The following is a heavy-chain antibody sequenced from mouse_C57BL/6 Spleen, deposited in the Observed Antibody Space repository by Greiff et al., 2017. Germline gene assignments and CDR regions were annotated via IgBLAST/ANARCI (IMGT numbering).Heavy chain of an antibody. CDR3: VYYDYVGGYFDV. D-gene: IGHD2-4*01. CDR2: IHPNSGST. J-gene: IGHJ1*03. CDR1: GYTFTSYW. V-gene: IGHV1-64*01. Sequence: QVQLQQPGAELVKPGASVKLSCKASGYTFTSYWMHWVKQRPGQGLEWIGMIHPNSGSTNYNEKFKSKATLTVDKSSSTAYMQLSSLTSEDSAVYYCVYYDYVGGYFDVWGTGTTVTVSS.